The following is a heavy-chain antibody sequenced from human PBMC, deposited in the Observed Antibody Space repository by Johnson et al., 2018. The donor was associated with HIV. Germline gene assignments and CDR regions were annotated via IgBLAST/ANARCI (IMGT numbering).Heavy chain of an antibody. Sequence: QVQLVESGGGLVKPGGSLRLSCAASEFTFSNYAMHWVRQAPGKGLEWVAVISYDGSSKYYADSVKGRFTISRDNSKNTLNLQMNSLRPEDTAVYYCAKGMGLSIGELSDAFHFWGLGTVVTVSS. V-gene: IGHV3-30-3*01. CDR2: ISYDGSSK. CDR3: AKGMGLSIGELSDAFHF. CDR1: EFTFSNYA. D-gene: IGHD3-10*01. J-gene: IGHJ3*01.